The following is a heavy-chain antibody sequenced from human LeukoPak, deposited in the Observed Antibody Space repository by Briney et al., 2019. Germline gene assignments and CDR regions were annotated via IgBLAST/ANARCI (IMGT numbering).Heavy chain of an antibody. Sequence: PSETLSLTCAVYGGSFSGYYWSWIRQPPGKGLEWIGEINHSGSTNYNPSLKSRVTISVDTSKNQFSLKPSSVTAADTAVYYCARGQRGFDPWGQGTLVTVSS. V-gene: IGHV4-34*01. CDR2: INHSGST. CDR3: ARGQRGFDP. CDR1: GGSFSGYY. J-gene: IGHJ5*02.